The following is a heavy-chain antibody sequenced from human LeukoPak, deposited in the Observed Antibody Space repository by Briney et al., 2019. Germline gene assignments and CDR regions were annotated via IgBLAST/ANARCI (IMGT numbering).Heavy chain of an antibody. Sequence: GGSLRLSCAASGFTFSSYSMNWVRQAPGKGLEWVAFIQYDGSNKYYTDSVKGRFTISRDNSKNTLYLQMNSLRAEDTALYYCARGHNSRAGVTDCCPLDFWGQGTLVTVSS. CDR3: ARGHNSRAGVTDCCPLDF. J-gene: IGHJ4*02. CDR2: IQYDGSNK. D-gene: IGHD2-21*02. CDR1: GFTFSSYS. V-gene: IGHV3-30*02.